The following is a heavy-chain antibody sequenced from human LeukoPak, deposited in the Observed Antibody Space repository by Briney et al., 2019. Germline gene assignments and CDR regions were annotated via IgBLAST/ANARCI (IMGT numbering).Heavy chain of an antibody. V-gene: IGHV4-34*01. D-gene: IGHD1-1*01. CDR2: INHSGST. Sequence: PSETLSLTCAVYGGSLSGYYWSWIRQPPGKGLEWIGEINHSGSTNYNPSLKSRVTISVDTSKNQFSLKLSSMTAADTAVYYCARTGRGVSFDPWGQGTLVTVSS. J-gene: IGHJ5*02. CDR3: ARTGRGVSFDP. CDR1: GGSLSGYY.